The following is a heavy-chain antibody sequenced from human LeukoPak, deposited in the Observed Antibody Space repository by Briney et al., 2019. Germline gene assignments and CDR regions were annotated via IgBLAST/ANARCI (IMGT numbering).Heavy chain of an antibody. Sequence: GGSLRLSCAASGFTFSSYGMHWVRQAPGKGLEWVAVILSDGSKEFYTDSVKGRFTISRDNSKNTLYLQMNSLRAEDTAVYYCAKVPSRGNSLGYCSSTSCRPQQYYYYMDVWGKGTTVTVSS. CDR1: GFTFSSYG. J-gene: IGHJ6*03. CDR3: AKVPSRGNSLGYCSSTSCRPQQYYYYMDV. D-gene: IGHD2-2*01. CDR2: ILSDGSKE. V-gene: IGHV3-33*06.